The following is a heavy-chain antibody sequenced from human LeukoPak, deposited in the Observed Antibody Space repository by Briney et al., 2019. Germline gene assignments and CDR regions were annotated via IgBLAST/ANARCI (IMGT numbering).Heavy chain of an antibody. D-gene: IGHD2-21*02. V-gene: IGHV3-48*03. CDR1: GFTFSTYE. J-gene: IGHJ4*02. CDR2: IPSTGAGI. CDR3: ARETADCGGDCYDY. Sequence: GGSLRLSCVGSGFTFSTYEFNWVRQAPGKGLEWVSYIPSTGAGIYYAPSVRGRFTISRDNAKNPLYLHMNSLRVEDTAIYYCARETADCGGDCYDYWGQGTLVTVSS.